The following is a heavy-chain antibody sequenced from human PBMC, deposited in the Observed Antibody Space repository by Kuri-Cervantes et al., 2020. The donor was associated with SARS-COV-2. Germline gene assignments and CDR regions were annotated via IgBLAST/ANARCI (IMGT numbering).Heavy chain of an antibody. Sequence: GGSLRLSCAASGFTFSSYAIHWVRQAPGKGLEWVAVISCDGSNKYYADSVKGRFTISRDNAKNSLYLQMNSLRDEDTAVYYCAREEEYALFGLVIGSNPMDVWGQGTTVTVSS. CDR1: GFTFSSYA. CDR3: AREEEYALFGLVIGSNPMDV. D-gene: IGHD3/OR15-3a*01. J-gene: IGHJ6*02. CDR2: ISCDGSNK. V-gene: IGHV3-30*04.